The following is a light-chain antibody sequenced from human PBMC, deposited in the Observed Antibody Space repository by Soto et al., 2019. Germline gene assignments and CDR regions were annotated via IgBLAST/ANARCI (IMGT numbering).Light chain of an antibody. CDR2: GAS. J-gene: IGKJ4*01. CDR1: QTVISSY. Sequence: EIVMTQSPATLSLSPGERATLSCRASQTVISSYLAWYQQEPGQAPRLLIYGASTRATGIPDRFSGSGSGTDFTLTISRLEPEDFAVYYCQQYGDSPLTFGGGTKVDIK. CDR3: QQYGDSPLT. V-gene: IGKV3-20*01.